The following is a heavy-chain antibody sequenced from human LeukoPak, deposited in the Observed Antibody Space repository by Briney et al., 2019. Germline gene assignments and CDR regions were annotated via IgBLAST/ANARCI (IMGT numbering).Heavy chain of an antibody. Sequence: ASVKVSCKASGGTFSSYAISWVRQAPGQGLEWMGGIIPIFGTANYAQKFQGRVTITADESTSTAYMELSSLRSEDTAVYYCARDPRYCSSTSCQRGDYWGQGTLVTVSS. D-gene: IGHD2-2*01. CDR1: GGTFSSYA. V-gene: IGHV1-69*01. J-gene: IGHJ4*02. CDR3: ARDPRYCSSTSCQRGDY. CDR2: IIPIFGTA.